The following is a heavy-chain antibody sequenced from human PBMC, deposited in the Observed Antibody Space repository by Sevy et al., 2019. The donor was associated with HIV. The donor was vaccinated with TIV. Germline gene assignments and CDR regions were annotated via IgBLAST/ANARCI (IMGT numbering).Heavy chain of an antibody. J-gene: IGHJ5*02. CDR3: ARDLGRWLRPHSLDL. V-gene: IGHV3-48*01. D-gene: IGHD5-12*01. CDR1: GFDFSYNA. CDR2: ISSGSSTI. Sequence: GGSLRLSCVASGFDFSYNAMNWVRQAPGKGLEWLSYISSGSSTITYANSVKGRFTISRDNAKNSLYLQLNGLRGEDTALYYCARDLGRWLRPHSLDLWGQGTLVTVSS.